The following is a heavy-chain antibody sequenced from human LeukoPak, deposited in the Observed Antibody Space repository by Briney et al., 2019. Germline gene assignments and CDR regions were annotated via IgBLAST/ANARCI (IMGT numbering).Heavy chain of an antibody. CDR2: ISGSGGST. CDR1: GFTLSVHW. V-gene: IGHV3-23*01. Sequence: GGSLRLSCAASGFTLSVHWMYWVRHDPGKGLVGVSAISGSGGSTYYADSVKGRFTISRDNSKNTLYLQMNSLRAEDTAVYYCAKARETTMTRAFDYWGQGTLVTVSS. D-gene: IGHD4-17*01. J-gene: IGHJ4*02. CDR3: AKARETTMTRAFDY.